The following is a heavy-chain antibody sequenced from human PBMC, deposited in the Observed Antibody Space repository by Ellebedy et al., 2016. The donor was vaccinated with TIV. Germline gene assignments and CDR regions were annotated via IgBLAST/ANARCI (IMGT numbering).Heavy chain of an antibody. Sequence: GESLKISXAASGFTFSSYWMSWVRQAPGKGLEWVANIKQDGSEKYYVDSVKGRFTISRDNAKNSLYLQMNSLRAEDTAVYYCARESNLYTAVAAPSWGQGTLVTVSS. CDR2: IKQDGSEK. D-gene: IGHD6-19*01. CDR3: ARESNLYTAVAAPS. J-gene: IGHJ4*02. CDR1: GFTFSSYW. V-gene: IGHV3-7*03.